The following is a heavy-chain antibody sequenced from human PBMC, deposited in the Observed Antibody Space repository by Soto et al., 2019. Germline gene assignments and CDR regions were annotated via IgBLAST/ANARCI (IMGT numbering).Heavy chain of an antibody. Sequence: EVQLVQSGAEVKKPGESLQISCKGSGYNFINYWIAWVRQMPGEGLESMGVIFPADSDTRYSPSFQGQVTISVDKSINTAYLQWDSLKASDTAIYYCAKAGTVTDYYYMDVWGKGTTVNVSS. D-gene: IGHD4-17*01. V-gene: IGHV5-51*03. J-gene: IGHJ6*03. CDR3: AKAGTVTDYYYMDV. CDR1: GYNFINYW. CDR2: IFPADSDT.